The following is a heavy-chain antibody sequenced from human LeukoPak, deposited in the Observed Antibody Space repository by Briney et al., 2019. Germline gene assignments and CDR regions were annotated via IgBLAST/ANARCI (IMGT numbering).Heavy chain of an antibody. D-gene: IGHD3-3*01. CDR1: GYSISSGYY. CDR3: TRHGPPWGYYGAFDF. CDR2: IYHSGST. V-gene: IGHV4-38-2*01. Sequence: SETLSLTCAVSGYSISSGYYWGWIRQPPGKGLEWIGSIYHSGSTYYNPSLKSRVTISVDTSKNQFSLKLSSVTAADTAVYYCTRHGPPWGYYGAFDFWGQVTMVTVSS. J-gene: IGHJ3*01.